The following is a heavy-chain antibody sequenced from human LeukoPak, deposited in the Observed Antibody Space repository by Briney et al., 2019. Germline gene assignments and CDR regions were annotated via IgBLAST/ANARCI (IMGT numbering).Heavy chain of an antibody. V-gene: IGHV1-3*03. CDR3: AREMLGAANNAFDI. CDR1: GYTFTSYV. CDR2: IDAGNGNT. D-gene: IGHD1-26*01. J-gene: IGHJ3*02. Sequence: GASVKVSCKASGYTFTSYVMHWVRQAPGQRLECMGWIDAGNGNTKYSQEFQGRVTITRDTSASTAYMELSRLRSEDMAVYYCAREMLGAANNAFDIWGQGTMVTVSS.